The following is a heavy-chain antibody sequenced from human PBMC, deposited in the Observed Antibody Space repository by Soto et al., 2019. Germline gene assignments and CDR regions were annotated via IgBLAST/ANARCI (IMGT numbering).Heavy chain of an antibody. J-gene: IGHJ4*02. CDR3: ARGRLRDGYNCATNYFDS. D-gene: IGHD5-12*01. Sequence: GGSLRLSCAASRFTFSSYDMHWVRHATGKGLEWVSGIGTAGDTYYPGSVKGRFTISRENAKNSLYLQMNSLRAEDTAVYYCARGRLRDGYNCATNYFDSWGEGTLVTVS. CDR1: RFTFSSYD. CDR2: IGTAGDT. V-gene: IGHV3-13*01.